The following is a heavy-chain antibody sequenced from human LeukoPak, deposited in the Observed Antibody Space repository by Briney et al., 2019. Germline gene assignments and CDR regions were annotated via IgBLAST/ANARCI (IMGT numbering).Heavy chain of an antibody. CDR1: GFTFSNLA. Sequence: GGSLRLSCAASGFTFSNLAMSWVRQAPGKGLEWVSAISGNGGSAYYADSVKGRFTISRDNSKNTLYLQMNSLRAEDTAVYYCAREETTQDFDYWGQGTLVTVSS. CDR2: ISGNGGSA. D-gene: IGHD1-7*01. CDR3: AREETTQDFDY. J-gene: IGHJ4*02. V-gene: IGHV3-23*01.